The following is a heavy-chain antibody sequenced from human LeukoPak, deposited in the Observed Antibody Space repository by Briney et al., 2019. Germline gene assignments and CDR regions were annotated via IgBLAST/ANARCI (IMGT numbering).Heavy chain of an antibody. D-gene: IGHD5-18*01. V-gene: IGHV4-59*01. Sequence: SETLSLTCTVSGGSFSSYYWSWIRQPPGKGLEWIGYIYYSGSTNYNPSLMSRVTILVDTSKNQFSLKLSSVTAADTALYYCARVTRAYNYGSDFWGQGALVTVSS. CDR2: IYYSGST. CDR1: GGSFSSYY. J-gene: IGHJ4*02. CDR3: ARVTRAYNYGSDF.